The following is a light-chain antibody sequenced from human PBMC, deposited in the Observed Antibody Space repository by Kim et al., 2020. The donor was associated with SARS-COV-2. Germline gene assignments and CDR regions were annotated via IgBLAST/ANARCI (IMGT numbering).Light chain of an antibody. J-gene: IGKJ1*01. V-gene: IGKV3-20*01. CDR1: LSVGTY. CDR2: GAS. Sequence: EIVLTQSPGTLSLSPGERATLSCRASLSVGTYLAWYQHKPGQAPRLVIYGASRRATGIPDRFSGSGSGTDFTLTISRLEPEDFAVFYCQQYHYSPGTFGQGTKLEIK. CDR3: QQYHYSPGT.